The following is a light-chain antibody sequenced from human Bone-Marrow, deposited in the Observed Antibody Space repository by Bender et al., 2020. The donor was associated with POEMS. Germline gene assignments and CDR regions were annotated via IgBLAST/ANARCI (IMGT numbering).Light chain of an antibody. CDR3: QSYDNSLGGWV. V-gene: IGLV2-23*02. CDR1: SSDVGRYDL. J-gene: IGLJ3*02. Sequence: QSALTQPASVSGSPGQSITISCTGTSSDVGRYDLVSWYQQHPGKAPKLIIYEVTKRPSGVSDRFSGSKSGNTASLTIFGLRAEDEADYYCQSYDNSLGGWVFGGGTKLTVL. CDR2: EVT.